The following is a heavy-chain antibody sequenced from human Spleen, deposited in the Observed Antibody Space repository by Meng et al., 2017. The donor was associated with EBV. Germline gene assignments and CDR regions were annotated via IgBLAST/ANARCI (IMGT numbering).Heavy chain of an antibody. D-gene: IGHD1-26*01. CDR1: GYTFSDYY. Sequence: QVQLVQSGAEVKKSGASVTVSCKASGYTFSDYYMHWVRQAPGQGLEWVGIVYPSDGRTTYAQNFRGRVTMTRDTSTTTVYMELSSLRSEDTAVYFCAREVGGASLDYWGQGTLVTVVS. CDR2: VYPSDGRT. J-gene: IGHJ4*02. CDR3: AREVGGASLDY. V-gene: IGHV1-46*01.